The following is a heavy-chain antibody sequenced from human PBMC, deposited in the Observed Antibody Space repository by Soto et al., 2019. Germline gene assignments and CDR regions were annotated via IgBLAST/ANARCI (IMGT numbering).Heavy chain of an antibody. CDR2: ISGSGRTI. J-gene: IGHJ5*02. D-gene: IGHD3-16*01. V-gene: IGHV3-11*01. CDR1: EIASSDY. Sequence: PGGPLRLPCPASEIASSDYMGWARRAPGKGLEWLSYISGSGRTIYSADSVKGRFTISRDNATNSLYLQMNNVRTEDTAVYYCARLPFPWGWFDPWGQGTLVTVSS. CDR3: ARLPFPWGWFDP.